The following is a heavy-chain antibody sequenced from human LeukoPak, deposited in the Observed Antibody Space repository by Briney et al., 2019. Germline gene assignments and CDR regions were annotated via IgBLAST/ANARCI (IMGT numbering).Heavy chain of an antibody. Sequence: GASVKVSCKASGYTFTGYYMHCVRQAPGQGLEWMGWIIAYNGNTKYAQKFQGRVTMTTDTSTSTAYMELRRLTSDDTAVYYCAREGYYDTSGYSQIKYYYSAMDVWGQGTTVTVSS. CDR3: AREGYYDTSGYSQIKYYYSAMDV. V-gene: IGHV1-18*04. D-gene: IGHD3-22*01. CDR1: GYTFTGYY. J-gene: IGHJ6*02. CDR2: IIAYNGNT.